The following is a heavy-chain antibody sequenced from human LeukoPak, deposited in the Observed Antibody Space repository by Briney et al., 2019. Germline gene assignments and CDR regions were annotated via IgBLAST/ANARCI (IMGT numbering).Heavy chain of an antibody. J-gene: IGHJ4*02. D-gene: IGHD4-17*01. CDR2: INPAGGST. Sequence: ASVKLSCKASGYTFTNYYIHWVRQAPGQGLEWMGIINPAGGSTGYAQKFQGRVTMTRDTSTSTVYMELSSLRSEDTAVYYCARYNGDLTGGFDYWGRGTLHPVPS. CDR3: ARYNGDLTGGFDY. CDR1: GYTFTNYY. V-gene: IGHV1-46*01.